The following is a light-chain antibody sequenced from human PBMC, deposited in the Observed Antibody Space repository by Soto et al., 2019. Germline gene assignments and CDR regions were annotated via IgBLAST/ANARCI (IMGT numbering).Light chain of an antibody. V-gene: IGKV3-20*01. J-gene: IGKJ1*01. Sequence: EIVLMQSPGTLSLSPGERATLSCRASQSVSSSYLAWYQQKPGQAPRLLIYGASSRATGIPDRFSGSGSGTDFTLTISRLEPEDFAVYYCQQYGSSSLTFGQGTKVEIK. CDR3: QQYGSSSLT. CDR1: QSVSSSY. CDR2: GAS.